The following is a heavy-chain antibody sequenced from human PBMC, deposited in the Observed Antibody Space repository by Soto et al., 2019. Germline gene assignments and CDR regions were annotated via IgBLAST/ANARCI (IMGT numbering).Heavy chain of an antibody. V-gene: IGHV4-39*01. CDR2: IYYSGST. Sequence: SGTLSLTCTVSGSSISSSSYYWGWIGQPPGKGLEWIGSIYYSGSTYYNTSLKSRVTISVDTSKNQFSLKLSSVTAADTAVYYCVCLLRVTTVTKYYFDYWGQGTLVTVSS. J-gene: IGHJ4*01. CDR1: GSSISSSSYY. D-gene: IGHD4-17*01. CDR3: VCLLRVTTVTKYYFDY.